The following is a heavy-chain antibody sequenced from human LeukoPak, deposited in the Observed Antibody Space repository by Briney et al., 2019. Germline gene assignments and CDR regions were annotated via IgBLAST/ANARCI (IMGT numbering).Heavy chain of an antibody. CDR2: IYSGGST. J-gene: IGHJ4*02. D-gene: IGHD7-27*01. V-gene: IGHV3-53*01. CDR1: GFTVSSNY. CDR3: ARATPIGATGAHFDY. Sequence: GGSLRLSCAASGFTVSSNYMSWVRQAPGKGLEWVSVIYSGGSTYYADSVKGRFTISRHNSKNTLDLQMNSLRAEDTAVYRCARATPIGATGAHFDYWGQGTLATVSS.